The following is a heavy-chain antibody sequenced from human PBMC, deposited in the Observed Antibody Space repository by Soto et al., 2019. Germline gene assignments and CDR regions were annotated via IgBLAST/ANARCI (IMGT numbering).Heavy chain of an antibody. D-gene: IGHD3-10*01. J-gene: IGHJ4*02. Sequence: QVQLQQWGAGLLKPSETLSLTCAVYGGSISGYYWSWIRQPPGKGLEWIGEINHSGSTNYNPSLKSRVTISVDTSKNQISLKLSSVTAADTAVYYCTRDIYYYWGQGTLVTVSS. CDR3: TRDIYYY. V-gene: IGHV4-34*01. CDR2: INHSGST. CDR1: GGSISGYY.